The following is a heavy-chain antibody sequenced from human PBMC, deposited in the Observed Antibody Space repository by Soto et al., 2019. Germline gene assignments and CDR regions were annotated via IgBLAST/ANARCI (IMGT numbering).Heavy chain of an antibody. V-gene: IGHV4-30-2*01. J-gene: IGHJ4*02. CDR1: GGSISSGGDS. CDR3: ARARAAKIDY. CDR2: IYHSWST. D-gene: IGHD2-15*01. Sequence: QLQLQESGSGLVKPSQTLSLTCAVSGGSISSGGDSWNWIRQPPGNGLEWIGYIYHSWSTYYNPSLKSRVTISVDRSKNQFSLKLSSVTAADTAVYYCARARAAKIDYWGQGTLVTVSS.